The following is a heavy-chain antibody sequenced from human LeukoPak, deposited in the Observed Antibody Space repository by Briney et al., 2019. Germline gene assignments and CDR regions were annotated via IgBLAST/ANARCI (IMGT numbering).Heavy chain of an antibody. Sequence: PGGSLRLSCAASGFTFSSYWMSWVRQAPGKGLEWVANIKQEGSEKYYVDSVKGRFTISRDNAMNSLYLQMNSLRAEDTAVYYCARVDSSGSYPAHFDYWGQGTLVTVSS. J-gene: IGHJ4*02. CDR3: ARVDSSGSYPAHFDY. CDR2: IKQEGSEK. D-gene: IGHD1-26*01. V-gene: IGHV3-7*01. CDR1: GFTFSSYW.